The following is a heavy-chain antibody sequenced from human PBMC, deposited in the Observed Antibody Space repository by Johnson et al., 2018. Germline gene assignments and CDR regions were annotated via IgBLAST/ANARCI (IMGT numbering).Heavy chain of an antibody. CDR3: TRLESIWGVISGLDV. J-gene: IGHJ6*02. V-gene: IGHV3-49*03. CDR1: GFTFGDHA. Sequence: VQLVQSGGGLVEPGRSLRLSCTASGFTFGDHAMTWFRQAPGKGLEWVGFIRSPGYGGTTEYAASLGGRFTISRDDSKSIAHLQMNSLKIEDTAVYYCTRLESIWGVISGLDVLGQGTTVTVS. D-gene: IGHD3-10*01. CDR2: IRSPGYGGTT.